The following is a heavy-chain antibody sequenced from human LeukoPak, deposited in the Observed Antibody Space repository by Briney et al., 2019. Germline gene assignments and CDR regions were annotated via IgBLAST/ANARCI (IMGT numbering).Heavy chain of an antibody. CDR2: INHSGST. CDR3: ARRIPPRVLRYFGSSFDY. J-gene: IGHJ4*02. V-gene: IGHV4-34*01. Sequence: SETLSLTCAVYGGSFSGYYWSWIPQPPGKGLEWIGEINHSGSTNYNTSLKSRVTISVDTTKNQFSMKPSSVTAADTAVYYCARRIPPRVLRYFGSSFDYWGQGTLVTVSS. CDR1: GGSFSGYY. D-gene: IGHD3-9*01.